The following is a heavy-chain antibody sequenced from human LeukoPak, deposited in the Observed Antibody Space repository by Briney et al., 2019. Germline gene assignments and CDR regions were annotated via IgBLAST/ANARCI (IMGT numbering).Heavy chain of an antibody. CDR1: GGSISSGSYY. CDR2: IYTSGST. V-gene: IGHV4-61*02. J-gene: IGHJ6*03. D-gene: IGHD4-17*01. CDR3: ARVPRGDYYYYYMDV. Sequence: SETLSLTCTVSGGSISSGSYYWSWIRQPAGKGLEWIGRIYTSGSTNYNPSLESRVTISVDTSKNQFSLKLSSVTAADTAVYYCARVPRGDYYYYYMDVWGKGTTVTVSS.